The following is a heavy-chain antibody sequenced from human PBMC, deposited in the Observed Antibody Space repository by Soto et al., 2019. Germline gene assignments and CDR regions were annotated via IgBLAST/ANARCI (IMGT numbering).Heavy chain of an antibody. Sequence: QVQLVESGGGVVQPGRSLRLSCAASGFTFSSYGMHWVRQAPGKGLEWVALVSYDGNNKYYADSVKGRFTISRDNSKNTLSLQMNSLRAEDTAVYYCAKEVATAVRGWFYFDYWGQGTLVTVSS. CDR3: AKEVATAVRGWFYFDY. CDR2: VSYDGNNK. CDR1: GFTFSSYG. J-gene: IGHJ4*02. D-gene: IGHD3-10*02. V-gene: IGHV3-30*18.